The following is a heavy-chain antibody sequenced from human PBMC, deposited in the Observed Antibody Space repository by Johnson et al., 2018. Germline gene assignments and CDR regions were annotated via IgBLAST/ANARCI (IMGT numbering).Heavy chain of an antibody. CDR2: ISYDGGNK. CDR1: GFAFDVYG. CDR3: LLLDEDY. V-gene: IGHV3-30*03. J-gene: IGHJ4*02. Sequence: QVQLVQSGGGVVQPGMSLRLSCAASGFAFDVYGMHWVRQAPGKGLEWVAIISYDGGNKYYSDSVKCRFTISRYNSKNTLYLQMNSLRAEDTAVYYCLLLDEDYWGQGTLVTVSS.